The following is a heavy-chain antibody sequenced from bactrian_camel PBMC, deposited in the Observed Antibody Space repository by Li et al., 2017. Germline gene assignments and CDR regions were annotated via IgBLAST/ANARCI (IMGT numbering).Heavy chain of an antibody. Sequence: VQLVESGGGLVQPGGSLRLSCATSGFTFSNDAINWVRQAPGKGLEWVSSIDSGGDITYYADSVKGRFTISRDNAANTIYLQLSSLKEDDTAMYYCAKGLLSGQGTQVTVS. CDR1: GFTFSNDA. J-gene: IGHJ4*01. CDR2: IDSGGDIT. D-gene: IGHD2*01. V-gene: IGHV3S40*01.